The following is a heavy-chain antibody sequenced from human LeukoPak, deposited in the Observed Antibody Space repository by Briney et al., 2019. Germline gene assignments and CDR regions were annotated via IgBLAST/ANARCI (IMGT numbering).Heavy chain of an antibody. V-gene: IGHV3-49*04. CDR1: GFTFGDYA. D-gene: IGHD2-2*01. Sequence: SLRLSCTASGFTFGDYAMSWVRQAPGKGLEWVGFIRSKAYGGTTEYAASVKGRFTILRDDSKSIAYLQLNSLKTEDTAVYYCTRIGTSGGEFDYWGQGTLVTVSS. J-gene: IGHJ4*02. CDR3: TRIGTSGGEFDY. CDR2: IRSKAYGGTT.